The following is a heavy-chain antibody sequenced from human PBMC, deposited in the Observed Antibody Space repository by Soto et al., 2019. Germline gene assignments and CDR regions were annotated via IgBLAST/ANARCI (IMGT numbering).Heavy chain of an antibody. V-gene: IGHV4-31*03. CDR1: GGSISSGGYY. Sequence: QVQLQESGPGLVKPSQTLSLTCTVSGGSISSGGYYWSWIRQHPGNGLEWIGYIYYSGSTYYNPSLKSRVTISVDTSKNQFSLKLSSVTAADTAVYYCARGGIYDYIWGSYRHFDYWGQGTLVTVSS. CDR2: IYYSGST. CDR3: ARGGIYDYIWGSYRHFDY. D-gene: IGHD3-16*02. J-gene: IGHJ4*02.